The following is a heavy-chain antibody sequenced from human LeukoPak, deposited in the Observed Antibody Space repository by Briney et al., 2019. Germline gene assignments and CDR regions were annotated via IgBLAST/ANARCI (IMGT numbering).Heavy chain of an antibody. D-gene: IGHD2-21*01. V-gene: IGHV1-69*05. Sequence: ASVMVSCKASGGTFSGHAISWGRQAPGQGLEWMGGLIPIFATTNYTQRFQGRLKITTDDSTATAYMELSSLRSEDTAIYYCAGGDPFNYYMDVWGKGTTVTVFS. CDR1: GGTFSGHA. CDR2: LIPIFATT. CDR3: AGGDPFNYYMDV. J-gene: IGHJ6*03.